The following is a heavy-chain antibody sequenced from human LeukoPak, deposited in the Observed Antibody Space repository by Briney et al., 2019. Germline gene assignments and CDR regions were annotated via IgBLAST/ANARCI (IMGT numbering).Heavy chain of an antibody. CDR2: IKLDGSEK. Sequence: QAGGSLRLSCAASGFTFSNSWMSWVRQAPGKGLEWLAFIKLDGSEKYYVDSVKGRFTVSRDNAKESLYLQMNILRVEDTAVYYCARNAPLDYWGQGTLVTVS. D-gene: IGHD2-2*01. J-gene: IGHJ4*02. CDR3: ARNAPLDY. V-gene: IGHV3-7*01. CDR1: GFTFSNSW.